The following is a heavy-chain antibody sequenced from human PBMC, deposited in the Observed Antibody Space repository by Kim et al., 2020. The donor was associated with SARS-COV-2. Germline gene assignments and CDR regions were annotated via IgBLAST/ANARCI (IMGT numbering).Heavy chain of an antibody. V-gene: IGHV3-66*04. CDR3: ARQYYYDSSGPLRRRYFDY. J-gene: IGHJ4*02. Sequence: GRFTITRDNSTNTLYLQMNRLRAEDTAVYYCARQYYYDSSGPLRRRYFDYWGQGTLVTVSS. D-gene: IGHD3-22*01.